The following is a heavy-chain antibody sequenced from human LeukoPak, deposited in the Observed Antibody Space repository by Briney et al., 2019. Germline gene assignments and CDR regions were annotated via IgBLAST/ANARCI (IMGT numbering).Heavy chain of an antibody. CDR2: IIPIYGTA. J-gene: IGHJ6*02. D-gene: IGHD2-15*01. CDR3: ARIRRGISLKLLPLYYYGMDV. Sequence: SAKVSCKASGGTFSSYAISWVRQAPGQGLEWMGGIIPIYGTANYAQKFQGRVTITADESTSTAYMELSSLRSEDTAVYYCARIRRGISLKLLPLYYYGMDVWGQGTTVTVSS. V-gene: IGHV1-69*13. CDR1: GGTFSSYA.